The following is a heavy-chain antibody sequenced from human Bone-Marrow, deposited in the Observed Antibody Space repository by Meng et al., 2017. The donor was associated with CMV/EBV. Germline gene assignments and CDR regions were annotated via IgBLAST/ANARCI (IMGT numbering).Heavy chain of an antibody. J-gene: IGHJ4*02. V-gene: IGHV1-18*01. D-gene: IGHD2-2*01. CDR1: GYTFSNYG. CDR3: ARASGPAIYQPLSIY. CDR2: ISAYNGNT. Sequence: ASVKVSCKASGYTFSNYGIIWVRQAPGQGLEWMGWISAYNGNTKSAREFQGRVTMTTDTSTSTAYMEVKSLRSDDTAVYYCARASGPAIYQPLSIYWGQGTLVTVSS.